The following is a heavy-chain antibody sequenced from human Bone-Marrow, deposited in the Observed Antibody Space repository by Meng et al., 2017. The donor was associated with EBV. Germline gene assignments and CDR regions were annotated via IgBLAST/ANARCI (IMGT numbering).Heavy chain of an antibody. J-gene: IGHJ4*02. CDR2: LIPMVGAP. CDR1: GGTFRSDA. V-gene: IGHV1-69*01. D-gene: IGHD3-10*01. CDR3: ASESGRGFTPDY. Sequence: QVTLLSSGAEVKKPGSSGKVSCRTSGGTFRSDAVSWVRQAPGQGLEWMGGLIPMVGAPHYAQKFQGRVTIIADESTSTHSMELNSLRSEDTAMYYCASESGRGFTPDYWGQGTLVTVSS.